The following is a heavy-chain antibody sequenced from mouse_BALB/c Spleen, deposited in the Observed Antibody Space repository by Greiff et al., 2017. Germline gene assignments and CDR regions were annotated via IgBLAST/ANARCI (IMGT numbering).Heavy chain of an antibody. Sequence: EVKLMESGPGLVKPSQSLSLTCTVTGYSITSDYAWNWIRQFPGNKLEWMGYISYSGSTSYNPSLKSRISITRDTSKNQFFLQLNSVTTEDTATYYCAKDPYGLFDYRGQGTTLTVAS. CDR3: AKDPYGLFDY. V-gene: IGHV3-2*02. D-gene: IGHD2-10*02. J-gene: IGHJ2*01. CDR1: GYSITSDYA. CDR2: ISYSGST.